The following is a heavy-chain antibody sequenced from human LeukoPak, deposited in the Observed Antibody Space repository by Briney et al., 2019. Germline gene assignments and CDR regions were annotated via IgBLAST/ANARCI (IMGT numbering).Heavy chain of an antibody. Sequence: GRSLRLSCAASGFTFDDYAMHWVRQAPGKGLEWVSGISWNSGSIGYANSVKGRFTISRDNAKNSLYLQMNSLRAEDTALYYCAKDIQGNQGLDVWGKGTTVTVSP. CDR3: AKDIQGNQGLDV. V-gene: IGHV3-9*01. CDR1: GFTFDDYA. D-gene: IGHD1-14*01. J-gene: IGHJ6*04. CDR2: ISWNSGSI.